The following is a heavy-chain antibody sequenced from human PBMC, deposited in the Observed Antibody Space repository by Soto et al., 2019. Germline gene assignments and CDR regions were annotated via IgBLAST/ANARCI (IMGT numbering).Heavy chain of an antibody. CDR3: AKDIGSGGYVDY. Sequence: VQLVESGGGLVQPGRSLRLSCAASGFTFDDYAMHWVRQAPGKGLEWVSGISWNSGSIGYADSVKGRFTISRDNAKNSLYLQMNSLRAEDTALYYCAKDIGSGGYVDYWGQGTLVTVSS. J-gene: IGHJ4*02. CDR2: ISWNSGSI. V-gene: IGHV3-9*01. CDR1: GFTFDDYA. D-gene: IGHD2-15*01.